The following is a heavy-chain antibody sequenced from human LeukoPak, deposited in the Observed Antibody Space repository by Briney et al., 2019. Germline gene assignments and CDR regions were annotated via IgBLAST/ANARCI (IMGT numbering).Heavy chain of an antibody. CDR3: ARVRGSTGYFDY. CDR1: GGTFSSYT. CDR2: IIPILGIA. J-gene: IGHJ4*02. V-gene: IGHV1-69*02. D-gene: IGHD2-8*02. Sequence: GASVKVSCKASGGTFSSYTISWVRQAPGQGLEWMGRIIPILGIANYAQKFQGRVTITADKSTSTAYMELSSLRSEDTAVYYCARVRGSTGYFDYWGQGTLVTVSS.